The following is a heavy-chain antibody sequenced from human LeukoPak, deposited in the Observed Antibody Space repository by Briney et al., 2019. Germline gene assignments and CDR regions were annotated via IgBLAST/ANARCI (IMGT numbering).Heavy chain of an antibody. J-gene: IGHJ4*02. D-gene: IGHD5-12*01. Sequence: PGGSLRLSCAASGVTFSSYSMNWVRQAPAQGLEWVSSISSSSYIYYGDSVKVRFTISRDNAKDSLYLQMNRLRAEDTDVYYCARDYEIYWGQGTLVTVSS. V-gene: IGHV3-21*01. CDR3: ARDYEIY. CDR1: GVTFSSYS. CDR2: ISSSSYI.